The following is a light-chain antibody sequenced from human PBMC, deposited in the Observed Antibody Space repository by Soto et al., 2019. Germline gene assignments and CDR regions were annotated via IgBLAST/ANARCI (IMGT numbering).Light chain of an antibody. CDR1: QSISNY. CDR2: AAS. V-gene: IGKV1-39*01. CDR3: QQSYSTLWT. J-gene: IGKJ1*01. Sequence: DIPRTQSPSSLSASVGDRVTITCRASQSISNYLNWYQQKPGKAPKLLIYAASSLQSGVPSTFSGSGSATHFTLTISSLQPEDFATYSCQQSYSTLWTFGQGTKVEI.